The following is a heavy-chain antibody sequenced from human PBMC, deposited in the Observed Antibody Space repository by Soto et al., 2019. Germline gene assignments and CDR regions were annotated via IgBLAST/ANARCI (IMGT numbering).Heavy chain of an antibody. D-gene: IGHD6-19*01. CDR1: GYTFTSYD. Sequence: QVQLVQSGAEVKKPGASVKVSCKASGYTFTSYDINWVRQATGQGLEWMGWMNPNSGNTGYAQKFQGRVTMTRNTSISTAYMELSSLRSEDTSVYYCSYGRAGTWGFDYWGQGTLVTVSS. V-gene: IGHV1-8*01. CDR3: SYGRAGTWGFDY. CDR2: MNPNSGNT. J-gene: IGHJ4*02.